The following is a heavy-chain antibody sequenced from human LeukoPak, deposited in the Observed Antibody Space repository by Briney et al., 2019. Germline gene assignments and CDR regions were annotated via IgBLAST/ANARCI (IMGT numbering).Heavy chain of an antibody. V-gene: IGHV4-38-2*02. J-gene: IGHJ4*02. CDR3: ASAWIQLWLPRGFDY. CDR2: MYHTGST. D-gene: IGHD5-18*01. Sequence: SETLSLTCTVSGSSISSGYYYWGWIRQPPGKGLEWIGSMYHTGSTYYNPSLKSRVTKSVDTSKNQISLKLSSVTAADTAVYYCASAWIQLWLPRGFDYWGQGTLVTVSS. CDR1: GSSISSGYYY.